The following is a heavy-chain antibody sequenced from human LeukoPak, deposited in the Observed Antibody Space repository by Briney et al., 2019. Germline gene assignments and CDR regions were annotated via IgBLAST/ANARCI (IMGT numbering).Heavy chain of an antibody. J-gene: IGHJ4*02. CDR1: GFTFSSYS. Sequence: GGSLRLFRAASGFTFSSYSMNWVRQAPGKGLEWVSSITNTRNYINYADSVKGRFTISRDNAKNSLYLQMNSLRAEDTAVYYCARVEPNGDSDYWGQGTLVTVSS. CDR2: ITNTRNYI. CDR3: ARVEPNGDSDY. V-gene: IGHV3-21*01. D-gene: IGHD4-17*01.